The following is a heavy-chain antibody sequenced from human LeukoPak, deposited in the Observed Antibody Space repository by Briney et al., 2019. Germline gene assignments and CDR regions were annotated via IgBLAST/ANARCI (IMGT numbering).Heavy chain of an antibody. J-gene: IGHJ4*02. CDR2: IYPGDSDT. CDR3: ARVGHFGWLLPFDY. Sequence: MRGESLKISCKGSGYSFTSYWIGWVRQMPGKGLEWMGIIYPGDSDTRYSPSFQGQVTISADKSISTAYLQWSRLTASDTAMYYCARVGHFGWLLPFDYWGQGTLVTVSS. D-gene: IGHD3-9*01. V-gene: IGHV5-51*01. CDR1: GYSFTSYW.